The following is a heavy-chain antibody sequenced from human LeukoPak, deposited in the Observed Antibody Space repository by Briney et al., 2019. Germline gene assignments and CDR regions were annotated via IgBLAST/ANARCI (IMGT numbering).Heavy chain of an antibody. D-gene: IGHD6-13*01. J-gene: IGHJ5*02. CDR3: ARHTLSKYSSSWTNWFDP. Sequence: GESLKISCKGSGYSLTSYWIGWVRQMPGKGLEWMGIIYPGDSDTRYSPSFQGQVTISADKSISTAYLQWSSLKASDTAMYYCARHTLSKYSSSWTNWFDPWGQGTLVTVSS. CDR2: IYPGDSDT. CDR1: GYSLTSYW. V-gene: IGHV5-51*01.